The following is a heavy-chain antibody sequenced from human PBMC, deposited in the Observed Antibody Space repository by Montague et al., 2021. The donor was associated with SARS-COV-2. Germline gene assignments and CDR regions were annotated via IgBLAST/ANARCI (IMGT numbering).Heavy chain of an antibody. Sequence: TLSLTCTVSGGSISSGSYYWSWIRQPAGKGLEWIGRIYPSGSTNYNPSLKSRVTISVDTSKNQFSLRLTSVTAADTAVYYCARASRPRQFRGIIFVHAMDVWGQGTTVTVSS. V-gene: IGHV4-61*02. CDR1: GGSISSGSYY. CDR2: IYPSGST. D-gene: IGHD3-10*01. J-gene: IGHJ6*02. CDR3: ARASRPRQFRGIIFVHAMDV.